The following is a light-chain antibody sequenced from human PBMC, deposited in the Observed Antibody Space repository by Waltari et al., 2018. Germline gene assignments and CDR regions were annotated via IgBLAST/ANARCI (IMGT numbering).Light chain of an antibody. CDR1: SRGVCAFDY. J-gene: IGLJ3*02. CDR2: DVT. V-gene: IGLV2-14*03. CDR3: NSYTTTRTLV. Sequence: QSALTQPASVSGSPGQAITISCTGTSRGVCAFDYFSWYQQHPGQAPKLMIYDVTNRPSGVSDRFSGSKSGNTASLTISGLQAEDEADYYCNSYTTTRTLVFGGGTKVTVL.